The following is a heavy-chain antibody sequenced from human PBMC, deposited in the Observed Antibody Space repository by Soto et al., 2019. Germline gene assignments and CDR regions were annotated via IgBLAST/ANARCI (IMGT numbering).Heavy chain of an antibody. D-gene: IGHD1-1*01. V-gene: IGHV3-66*01. CDR2: IYSGGAT. CDR3: SRDGTYNWV. Sequence: EVQLVESGGGLGQPGGSLILSCAASGFTVSNNYMRWVRQAPGKGLEWVSRIYSGGATYYADSVKGRFTNSSDNSNNTRYLQMKSLRAEDTAVYYCSRDGTYNWVGGQGTPVTVSS. J-gene: IGHJ4*02. CDR1: GFTVSNNY.